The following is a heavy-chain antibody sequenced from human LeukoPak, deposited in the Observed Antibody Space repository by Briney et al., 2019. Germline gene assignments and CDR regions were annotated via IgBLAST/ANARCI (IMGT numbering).Heavy chain of an antibody. D-gene: IGHD3-16*02. CDR2: IKSKTDGGTT. V-gene: IGHV3-15*01. CDR1: GFTFSNAW. Sequence: GGSLRLSCAASGFTFSNAWMSCVRQAPGKGLEWVGRIKSKTDGGTTDYAAPVKGGFTISRDDSKNTLYLQMNSLKTEDTAVYYCTTSYYDYVWGSYRYQKYYFDYWGQGTLVTVSS. J-gene: IGHJ4*02. CDR3: TTSYYDYVWGSYRYQKYYFDY.